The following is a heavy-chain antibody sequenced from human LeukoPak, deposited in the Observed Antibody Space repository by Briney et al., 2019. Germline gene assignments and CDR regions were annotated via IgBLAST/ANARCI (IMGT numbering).Heavy chain of an antibody. CDR2: IWYDGSNK. V-gene: IGHV3-33*01. Sequence: GGSLRLSCAASGFTFSNYGMHWVRQAPGKGLEWVAVIWYDGSNKYYADSVKGRFTISRDNSKNTLYLQMNSLRAEDTAVYYCARDEFVGSSWYYFDYWGQGTLVTVSS. CDR1: GFTFSNYG. CDR3: ARDEFVGSSWYYFDY. D-gene: IGHD6-13*01. J-gene: IGHJ4*02.